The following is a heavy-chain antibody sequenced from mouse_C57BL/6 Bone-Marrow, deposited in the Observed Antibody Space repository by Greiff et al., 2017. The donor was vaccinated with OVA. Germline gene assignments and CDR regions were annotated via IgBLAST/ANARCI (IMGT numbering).Heavy chain of an antibody. CDR3: ARERDSSGYGSAMDY. CDR1: GFTFSSYA. Sequence: DVMLVESGGGLVKPGGSLKLSCAASGFTFSSYAMSWVRQTPEKRLEWVATISDGGSYTYYPDNVKGRFTISRDNAKNNLYLQMSHLKSEDTAMYYCARERDSSGYGSAMDYWGQGTSVTVSS. CDR2: ISDGGSYT. D-gene: IGHD3-2*02. V-gene: IGHV5-4*01. J-gene: IGHJ4*01.